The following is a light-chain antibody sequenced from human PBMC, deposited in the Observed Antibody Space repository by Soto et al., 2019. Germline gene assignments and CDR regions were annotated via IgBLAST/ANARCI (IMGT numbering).Light chain of an antibody. CDR1: QSISSW. CDR3: QQYNSYPYT. Sequence: DIQMTQSPSSLSASVGDRVTITCRASQSISSWLAWYQQKPGEAPNLLIFKASSLESGVPSRSSGRGSGTEFTLTISSLQPDDFAIYYCQQYNSYPYTFGQGTKLEIK. CDR2: KAS. J-gene: IGKJ2*01. V-gene: IGKV1-5*03.